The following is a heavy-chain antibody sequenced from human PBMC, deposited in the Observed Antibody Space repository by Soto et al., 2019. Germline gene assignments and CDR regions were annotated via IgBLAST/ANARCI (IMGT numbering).Heavy chain of an antibody. V-gene: IGHV1-2*04. Sequence: ASVKVSCKASGYTFTGYYMHWVRQAPGQGLEWMGWINPNSGGTNYAQKFQGWVTMTRDTSISTAYMELSRLRSDDTAVYYCARSPIRGSSWAYFDYWGQGTLVTVSS. J-gene: IGHJ4*02. CDR3: ARSPIRGSSWAYFDY. CDR1: GYTFTGYY. D-gene: IGHD6-13*01. CDR2: INPNSGGT.